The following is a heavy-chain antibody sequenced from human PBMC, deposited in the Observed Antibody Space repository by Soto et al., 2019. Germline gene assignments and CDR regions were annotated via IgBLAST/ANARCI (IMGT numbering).Heavy chain of an antibody. D-gene: IGHD2-15*01. Sequence: PEGSLRLSCAASGFTFSTYAMNWVRQAPGKGLEWISTISFSGDSTYYADSVKGRFTISRDNSKNTLYLQMNSLRAEDTAMYYCATRNLEDCSGGTCNPFDFWGQVDLVTVSS. CDR3: ATRNLEDCSGGTCNPFDF. CDR2: ISFSGDST. CDR1: GFTFSTYA. V-gene: IGHV3-23*01. J-gene: IGHJ4*02.